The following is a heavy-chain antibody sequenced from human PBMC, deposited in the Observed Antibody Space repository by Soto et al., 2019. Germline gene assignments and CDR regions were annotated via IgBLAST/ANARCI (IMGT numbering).Heavy chain of an antibody. CDR2: LNWNGGSP. V-gene: IGHV3-20*04. Sequence: EVHLVESGGGVVRPGGSLRLSCEASGFTFGDYAMGWVRQSPGKGLEWVSGLNWNGGSPISADSVKGRFTISRDNAKNSLFLQMNGRRAEETALYYCAKGGYIRSSYSWFDSWGQGNLVTVSS. CDR1: GFTFGDYA. CDR3: AKGGYIRSSYSWFDS. D-gene: IGHD5-12*01. J-gene: IGHJ5*01.